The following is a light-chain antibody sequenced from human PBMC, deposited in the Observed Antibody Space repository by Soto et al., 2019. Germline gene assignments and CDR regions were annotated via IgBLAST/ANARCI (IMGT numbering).Light chain of an antibody. V-gene: IGKV3D-15*01. CDR1: QGIKDY. CDR2: GVY. J-gene: IGKJ1*01. Sequence: EILLTQSPGTLSLSPGDRATLTCRASQGIKDYLAWVQQKPGQPPRLLMYGVYTRAPGTAARFSASGSGTEFTLTISSLQSEDSAVYYCQQYDKWPPRTFGQGTKVDI. CDR3: QQYDKWPPRT.